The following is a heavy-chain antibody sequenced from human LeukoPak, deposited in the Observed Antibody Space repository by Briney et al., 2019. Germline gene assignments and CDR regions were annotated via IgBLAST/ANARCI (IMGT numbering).Heavy chain of an antibody. J-gene: IGHJ4*02. CDR1: GFTISSYA. Sequence: PGGSLRLSCAASGFTISSYAMSWVRQAPGKGLEWVSVISGSGGYTNYADSVQGRLTISRDNSKNTLFLQMNSLRAEDTALYFCAKGIYDSGSLRRRPEGYYFDRWGQGILVTVSS. D-gene: IGHD3-10*01. CDR2: ISGSGGYT. CDR3: AKGIYDSGSLRRRPEGYYFDR. V-gene: IGHV3-23*01.